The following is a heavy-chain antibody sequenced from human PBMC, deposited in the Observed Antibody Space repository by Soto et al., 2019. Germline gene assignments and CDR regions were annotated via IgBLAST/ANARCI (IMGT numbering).Heavy chain of an antibody. CDR3: ARDSGSSPFDP. J-gene: IGHJ5*02. V-gene: IGHV3-30-3*01. CDR2: ISYDGSNK. Sequence: PGGSLRLSCAASGFTFSSCAMHWVRQAPGKGLEWVAVISYDGSNKYYADSVKGRFTISRDNSKNTLYLQMNSLRAEDTAVYYCARDSGSSPFDPWGQGTLVTVSS. CDR1: GFTFSSCA. D-gene: IGHD1-26*01.